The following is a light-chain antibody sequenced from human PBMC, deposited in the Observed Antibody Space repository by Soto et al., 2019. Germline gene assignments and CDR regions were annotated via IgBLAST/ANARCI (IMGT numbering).Light chain of an antibody. Sequence: DIQMTQSPSTLSGSVGDRVTITCRASQTISSWLAWYQQRPGKAPKLLIYKASTLASGVPSRFSGSGSGTEFTLTINSLQPDDFATYYCQQYNSYLWTFGQGTKVDIK. CDR2: KAS. CDR3: QQYNSYLWT. V-gene: IGKV1-5*03. J-gene: IGKJ1*01. CDR1: QTISSW.